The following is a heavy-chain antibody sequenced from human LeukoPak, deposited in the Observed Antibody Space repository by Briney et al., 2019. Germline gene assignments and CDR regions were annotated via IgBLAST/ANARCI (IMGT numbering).Heavy chain of an antibody. D-gene: IGHD2-2*01. Sequence: ASVKVSCKASGYTFTSYDINWVRQATGQGLEWMGWMNPNSGGTNYAQKFQGRVTMTRDTSISTAYMELSRLRSDDTAVYYCARGGGRFVVVPAAKNMDVRGKGTTVTISS. CDR3: ARGGGRFVVVPAAKNMDV. CDR1: GYTFTSYD. CDR2: MNPNSGGT. J-gene: IGHJ6*03. V-gene: IGHV1-2*02.